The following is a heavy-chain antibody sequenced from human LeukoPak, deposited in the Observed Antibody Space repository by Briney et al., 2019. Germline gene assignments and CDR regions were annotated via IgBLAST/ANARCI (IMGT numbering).Heavy chain of an antibody. CDR3: ASLIVGATNDAFDI. V-gene: IGHV4-4*02. CDR2: IYHSGST. J-gene: IGHJ3*02. D-gene: IGHD1-26*01. Sequence: SGTLSLTCAVSGGSISSSNWWSWVRQPPGKGLEWIGEIYHSGSTNYNPSLKSRVTIPVDKSKNQFSLKLSSVTAADTAVYYCASLIVGATNDAFDIWGQGTMVTVSS. CDR1: GGSISSSNW.